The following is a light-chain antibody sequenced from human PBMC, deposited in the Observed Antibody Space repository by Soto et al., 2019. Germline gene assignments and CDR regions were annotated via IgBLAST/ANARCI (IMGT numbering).Light chain of an antibody. CDR3: QQYGSSPRT. J-gene: IGKJ1*01. V-gene: IGKV3-20*01. Sequence: EIVLTQSPDTLSLSPGERATLSCRASQSVSTNYLAWYQLKPGQAPRLLIYGASCRATGIPDRFSGSGSGTDFTLTISRLDPEDFAVYFCQQYGSSPRTFGQGTKVEI. CDR2: GAS. CDR1: QSVSTNY.